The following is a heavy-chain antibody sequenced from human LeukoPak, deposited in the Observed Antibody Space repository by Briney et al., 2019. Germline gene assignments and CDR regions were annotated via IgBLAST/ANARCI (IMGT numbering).Heavy chain of an antibody. CDR1: GFTFSNYW. CDR2: IKQDGSVK. Sequence: TGGSLRLSCAASGFTFSNYWMTWVRQAPGKGLEWVANIKQDGSVKYYVDSVKGRFTISRDNSKNTVYLQMNSLRADDTAVYYCVKSRRVGANQRGLFDYWGQGTLVTVSP. CDR3: VKSRRVGANQRGLFDY. D-gene: IGHD1-26*01. J-gene: IGHJ4*02. V-gene: IGHV3-7*03.